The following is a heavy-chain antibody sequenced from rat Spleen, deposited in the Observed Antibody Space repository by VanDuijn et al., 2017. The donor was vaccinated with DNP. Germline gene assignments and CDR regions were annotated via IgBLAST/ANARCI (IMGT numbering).Heavy chain of an antibody. D-gene: IGHD4-3*01. CDR3: VRWNSGHFDY. V-gene: IGHV5-22*01. Sequence: EVQLVESGGGLVQPGRSLKLSCAASGFTFSAYYMAWVRQAPATGLEWVAYIGSAAYAPYYGDSVKGRFTISRDNAKNTLYLQMNSLRSEDMATYYCVRWNSGHFDYWGQGVMVPVSS. CDR2: IGSAAYAP. CDR1: GFTFSAYY. J-gene: IGHJ2*01.